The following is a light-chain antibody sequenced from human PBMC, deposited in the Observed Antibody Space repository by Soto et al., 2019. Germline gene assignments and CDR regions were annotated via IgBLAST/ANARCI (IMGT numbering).Light chain of an antibody. V-gene: IGLV1-44*01. Sequence: SVLTQKPSTSGSPGERVTISWSGNNSNIGSNTLNSCQQLPGTPPKLLSYYANLRPTGVTDRLSGSKSGTSASLAIRRQKSKNETDYNSAAWDDSLNGRVFGAGTKLTVL. J-gene: IGLJ1*01. CDR1: NSNIGSNT. CDR3: AAWDDSLNGRV. CDR2: YAN.